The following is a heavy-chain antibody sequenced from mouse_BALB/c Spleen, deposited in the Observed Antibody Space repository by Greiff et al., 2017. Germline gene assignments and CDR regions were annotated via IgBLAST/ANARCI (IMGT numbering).Heavy chain of an antibody. CDR3: ARGGYGNYPYAMDY. V-gene: IGHV2-9*02. Sequence: VKLMESGPGLVAPSQSLSITCTVSGFSLTSYGVHWVRQPPGKGLEWLGVIWAGGSTNYNSALMSRLSISKDNSKSQVFLKMNSQQTDDTAMYYCARGGYGNYPYAMDYWGQGTSVTVSS. CDR1: GFSLTSYG. D-gene: IGHD2-1*01. CDR2: IWAGGST. J-gene: IGHJ4*01.